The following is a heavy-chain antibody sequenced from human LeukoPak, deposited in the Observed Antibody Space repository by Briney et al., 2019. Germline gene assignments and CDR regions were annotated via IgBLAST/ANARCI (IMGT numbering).Heavy chain of an antibody. J-gene: IGHJ6*03. D-gene: IGHD2-2*01. CDR3: AGSTSRRGGYYYYYYMDV. V-gene: IGHV4-59*08. CDR2: IYYSGST. Sequence: PSETLSLTCTVSGGSISSYYWSWIRQPPGKGLEWIGYIYYSGSTNYNPSLKSRVTISVGTSKNQFSLKLSSVTAADTAVYYCAGSTSRRGGYYYYYYMDVWGKGTTVTVSS. CDR1: GGSISSYY.